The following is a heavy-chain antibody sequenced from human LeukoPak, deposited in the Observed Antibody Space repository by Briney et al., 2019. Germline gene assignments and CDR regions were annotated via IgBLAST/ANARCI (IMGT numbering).Heavy chain of an antibody. Sequence: SGGSLRLSCAASGFIFSTYWMSWVRQAPGKGLEWVANIKQDGSEKYYVDSVKGRFTISRDNAKNSLYLQMNSLRAGDTAVYYCARDRGTYYYDSSSHYDGFDIWGQGTMVTVSS. CDR1: GFIFSTYW. V-gene: IGHV3-7*01. CDR2: IKQDGSEK. D-gene: IGHD3-22*01. CDR3: ARDRGTYYYDSSSHYDGFDI. J-gene: IGHJ3*02.